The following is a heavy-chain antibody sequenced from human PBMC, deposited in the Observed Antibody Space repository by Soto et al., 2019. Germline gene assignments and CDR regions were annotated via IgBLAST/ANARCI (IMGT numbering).Heavy chain of an antibody. CDR3: ARVAAVASDRGEDFYY. CDR1: GYTFTSYY. V-gene: IGHV1-46*03. D-gene: IGHD6-19*01. CDR2: INPSGGST. J-gene: IGHJ4*02. Sequence: QVQLVQSGAEVKKPGASVKVSRKASGYTFTSYYMHWVRQAPGQGLEWMGIINPSGGSTSYAQKFQGRVSMTRDTSTCTVYMELSSLRSEDTAVYSCARVAAVASDRGEDFYYWGQGTLATFSP.